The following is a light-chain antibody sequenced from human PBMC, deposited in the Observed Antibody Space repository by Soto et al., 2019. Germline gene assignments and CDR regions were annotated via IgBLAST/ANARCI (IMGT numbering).Light chain of an antibody. V-gene: IGKV1-5*01. CDR3: QQYNSYSRT. Sequence: DIQMTQSPSTLSKSVADRVTITCRTTQSISSWLAWYQQKPGKAPKLLIYDASSLESGVPSRFSGSGSWTEFTLTISSLQPDDFANYYCQQYNSYSRTFGQGTKVEIK. J-gene: IGKJ1*01. CDR1: QSISSW. CDR2: DAS.